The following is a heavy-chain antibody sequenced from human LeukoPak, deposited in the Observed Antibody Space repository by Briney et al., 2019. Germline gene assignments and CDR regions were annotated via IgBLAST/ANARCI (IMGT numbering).Heavy chain of an antibody. V-gene: IGHV4-39*01. Sequence: KPSETLSLTCTVSGGSISNYYWSWIRQPPGKGLEWIGSIYYSGNTHYNPSLKSRVTISVDTSKNQFSLKLSSVTAADTAVYYCARLSGITMIVVVISDAFDIWGQGTMVTVSS. CDR3: ARLSGITMIVVVISDAFDI. CDR1: GGSISNYY. D-gene: IGHD3-22*01. J-gene: IGHJ3*02. CDR2: IYYSGNT.